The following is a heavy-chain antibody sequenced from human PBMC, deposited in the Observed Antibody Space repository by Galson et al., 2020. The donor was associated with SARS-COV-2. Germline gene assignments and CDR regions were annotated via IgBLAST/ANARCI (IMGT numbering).Heavy chain of an antibody. D-gene: IGHD3-10*01. CDR3: AISGGSYYGADY. J-gene: IGHJ4*02. CDR2: IYYNGNT. CDR1: GGSISNYS. Sequence: ASETLSLTCTVSGGSISNYSWSWIRRPPGKGLEWIGYIYYNGNTNYNPSLMSRVTMSVDTSNNHFSLLLTSVTAADTAIYYCAISGGSYYGADYWGRGTLVTVSS. V-gene: IGHV4-59*01.